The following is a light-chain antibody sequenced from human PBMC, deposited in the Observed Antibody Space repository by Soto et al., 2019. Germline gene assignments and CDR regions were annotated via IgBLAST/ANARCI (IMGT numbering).Light chain of an antibody. CDR2: AAS. CDR1: QGIRNE. V-gene: IGKV1-6*01. J-gene: IGKJ1*01. CDR3: LQDYDYPRT. Sequence: AIQMTQSPSSLSASLGDRVTITCRASQGIRNELSCFQQRPGNAPTLPISAASRLKSGVPSRFSGRGSGTDFTRTISSLQPEDFATYYWLQDYDYPRTFGQGTKVEIK.